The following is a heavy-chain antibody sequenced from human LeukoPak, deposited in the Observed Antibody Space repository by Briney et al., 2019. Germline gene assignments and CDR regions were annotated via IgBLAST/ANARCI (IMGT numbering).Heavy chain of an antibody. V-gene: IGHV4-30-2*01. Sequence: KSSQTLSLTCTVSGGSISSGGYYWSWIRQPPGKGLEWIGYIYHSGSTYYNPSLKSRVTISVDTSKNQFSLKLSSVTAADTAVYYCAREIGYGGNPVPWGQGTLVTVSS. CDR3: AREIGYGGNPVP. CDR1: GGSISSGGYY. J-gene: IGHJ5*02. CDR2: IYHSGST. D-gene: IGHD4-23*01.